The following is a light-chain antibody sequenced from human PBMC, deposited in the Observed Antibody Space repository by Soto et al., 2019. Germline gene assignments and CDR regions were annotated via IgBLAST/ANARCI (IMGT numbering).Light chain of an antibody. J-gene: IGLJ2*01. V-gene: IGLV2-11*01. Sequence: QSALTQPRSVSGSPGQSVTISCSGTSSDVGGYNYVSWYQQHPGKAPKLMIYDVSKRPSGVPDRFSGSKSGNTASLTISGLQAEDEADYYCCSYAGSCTLGFGGGTKRTVL. CDR1: SSDVGGYNY. CDR3: CSYAGSCTLG. CDR2: DVS.